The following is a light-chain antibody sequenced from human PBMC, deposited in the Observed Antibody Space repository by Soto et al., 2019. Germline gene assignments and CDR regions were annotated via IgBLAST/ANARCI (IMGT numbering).Light chain of an antibody. Sequence: QSALTQPASVSGSPGQSITISCTGTTSDVGGYNHVSWYQQHPGKAPKLMIYDVTYRPSGVSNRFSGSKSGNTASLTISGLQPEDEADYYCSSYANTNTLVFGGGTQLTVL. CDR2: DVT. V-gene: IGLV2-14*01. CDR3: SSYANTNTLV. CDR1: TSDVGGYNH. J-gene: IGLJ2*01.